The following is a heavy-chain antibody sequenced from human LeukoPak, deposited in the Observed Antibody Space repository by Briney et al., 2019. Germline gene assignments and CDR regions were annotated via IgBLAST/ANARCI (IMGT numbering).Heavy chain of an antibody. CDR1: GYSISSGYY. J-gene: IGHJ4*02. CDR2: IYHSGST. V-gene: IGHV4-38-2*01. Sequence: PSETLSLTCAVSGYSISSGYYWGWNRQPPGKGLEWIGSIYHSGSTYYNPSLKSRVTISVDTSKNQFSLKLSSVTAGDTAVYYCARGFGHNDYWGQGALVIVSS. D-gene: IGHD3-10*01. CDR3: ARGFGHNDY.